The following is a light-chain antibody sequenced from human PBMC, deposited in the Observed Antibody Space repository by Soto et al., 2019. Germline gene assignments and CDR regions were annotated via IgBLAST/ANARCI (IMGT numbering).Light chain of an antibody. CDR2: GTS. V-gene: IGKV3D-20*02. J-gene: IGKJ1*01. CDR1: QRMSSNY. CDR3: QQRNDWRRGT. Sequence: LVLTQSPGTLSLSPGERATLSCRASQRMSSNYLAWYQQKPGQAPRLLIYGTSSRATGIPDRFSGSGSGTDFTLTISRLEPEDFAVYYCQQRNDWRRGTFGQGTKVDIK.